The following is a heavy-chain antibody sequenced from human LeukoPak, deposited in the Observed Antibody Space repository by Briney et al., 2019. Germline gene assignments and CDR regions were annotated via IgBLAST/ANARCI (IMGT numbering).Heavy chain of an antibody. D-gene: IGHD2-2*01. CDR1: GGSISSSSYY. Sequence: SETLSLTCTVSGGSISSSSYYWGWIRQPPGKGLEWIGSIYYSGSTYYNPSLKSRVTISVDTSKNQFSLKLSSVTAADTAVYYCARHYIVVVPAAIHNWFDPWGQGTLVTVSS. CDR3: ARHYIVVVPAAIHNWFDP. V-gene: IGHV4-39*01. J-gene: IGHJ5*02. CDR2: IYYSGST.